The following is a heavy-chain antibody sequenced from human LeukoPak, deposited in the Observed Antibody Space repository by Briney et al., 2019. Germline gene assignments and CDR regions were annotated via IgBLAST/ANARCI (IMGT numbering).Heavy chain of an antibody. J-gene: IGHJ4*02. CDR3: ASPAYGDYALFDY. Sequence: PGGSLRLSCAASGFTFSNYWMSWVRQAPGKGLEWVANIKQDGSERYYVDSVKGRFTIFKDNAKNSLYLQMNSLRAEDTAVYYCASPAYGDYALFDYWGQGTLVTVSS. V-gene: IGHV3-7*01. CDR1: GFTFSNYW. D-gene: IGHD4-17*01. CDR2: IKQDGSER.